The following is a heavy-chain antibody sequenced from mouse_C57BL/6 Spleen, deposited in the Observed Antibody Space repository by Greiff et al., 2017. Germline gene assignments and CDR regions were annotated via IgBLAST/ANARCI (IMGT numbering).Heavy chain of an antibody. CDR2: IWSGGST. J-gene: IGHJ3*01. V-gene: IGHV2-2*01. D-gene: IGHD2-4*01. Sequence: VQLQQSGPGLVQPSQSLSITCTVSGFSLTSYGVHWVRQSPGKGLEWLGVIWSGGSTDYNAAFISRLSISKDNSKSQVFCKMNSLQADDTAIYYCDRTGNDYAWFAYWGQGTLVTVSA. CDR3: DRTGNDYAWFAY. CDR1: GFSLTSYG.